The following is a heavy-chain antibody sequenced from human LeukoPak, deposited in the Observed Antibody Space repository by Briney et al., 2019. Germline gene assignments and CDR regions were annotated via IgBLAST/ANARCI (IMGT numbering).Heavy chain of an antibody. CDR1: GFIFGDYV. Sequence: GGSLRLSCTTSGFIFGDYVMSWVRQAPGKGLEWVSIISDSGANTYYADSVRGRFTISRDNSKNTLYLQMNSLRAEDTAVYYCAKGGEQVTWNFQNWGQGTLVTVSS. CDR2: ISDSGANT. D-gene: IGHD1/OR15-1a*01. V-gene: IGHV3-23*01. CDR3: AKGGEQVTWNFQN. J-gene: IGHJ1*01.